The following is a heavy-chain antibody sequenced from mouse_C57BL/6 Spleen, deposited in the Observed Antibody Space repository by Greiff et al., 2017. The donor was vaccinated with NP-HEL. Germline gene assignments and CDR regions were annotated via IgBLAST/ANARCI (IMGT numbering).Heavy chain of an antibody. Sequence: VHVKQSVAELVRPGASVKLSCTASGFNIKNTYMHWVKQRPEQGLEWIGRIDPANGNTKYAPKFQGKATITADTSSNTAYLQLSSLTSEDTAIYYCAISLYSNYPYWYFDVWGTGTTVTVAS. J-gene: IGHJ1*03. CDR2: IDPANGNT. CDR1: GFNIKNTY. CDR3: AISLYSNYPYWYFDV. V-gene: IGHV14-3*01. D-gene: IGHD2-5*01.